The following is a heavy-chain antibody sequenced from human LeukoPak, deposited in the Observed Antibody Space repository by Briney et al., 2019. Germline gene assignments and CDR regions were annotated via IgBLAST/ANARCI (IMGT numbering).Heavy chain of an antibody. D-gene: IGHD3-9*01. CDR1: GYTLTELS. CDR2: FDPEDGET. V-gene: IGHV1-24*01. Sequence: ASVKVSCKVSGYTLTELSMHWVRQAPRKGLGWMGGFDPEDGETIYAQKFQGRVTMTEDTSTDTAYMELSSLRSEDTAVYYCATQYYDILTGYSDNWFDPWGQGTLVTVSS. CDR3: ATQYYDILTGYSDNWFDP. J-gene: IGHJ5*02.